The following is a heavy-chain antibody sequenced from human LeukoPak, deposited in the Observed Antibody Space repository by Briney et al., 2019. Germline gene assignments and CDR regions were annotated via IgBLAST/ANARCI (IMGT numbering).Heavy chain of an antibody. V-gene: IGHV1-18*01. Sequence: ASVKVSCKASGYTFTSYGISWVRQAPGQGLEWMGWNSGYNGNTNYAQKVQGRVTMTTDTSTSTAYMEPRSLRSDDTAVYYCARPNYRGGSGSYGGTNWFDPWGQGTLVTVSS. CDR3: ARPNYRGGSGSYGGTNWFDP. CDR2: NSGYNGNT. D-gene: IGHD3-10*01. CDR1: GYTFTSYG. J-gene: IGHJ5*02.